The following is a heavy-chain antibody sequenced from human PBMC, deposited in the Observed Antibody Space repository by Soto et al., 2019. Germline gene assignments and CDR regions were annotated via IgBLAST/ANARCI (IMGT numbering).Heavy chain of an antibody. CDR1: GYTFTSYY. CDR3: AREPYDFGSGRYRMDV. Sequence: QVQLVQSGAEVKKPGASVKVSCKASGYTFTSYYMHWVRQAPGQGLEWMGIINPSGGSTSYAQKFQGRVTMTRDTYTRTVSMELSSLRSEDTAVYYCAREPYDFGSGRYRMDVWGQGTTVTVSS. V-gene: IGHV1-46*01. D-gene: IGHD3-3*01. CDR2: INPSGGST. J-gene: IGHJ6*02.